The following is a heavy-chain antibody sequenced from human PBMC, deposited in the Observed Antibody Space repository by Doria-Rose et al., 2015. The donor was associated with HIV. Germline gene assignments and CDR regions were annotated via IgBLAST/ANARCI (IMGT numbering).Heavy chain of an antibody. Sequence: QVQLQESGPGLVKPSETLSLTCSVSGGSISHYYWSWIRQPPGKGLEYIEDMFDTGSINYSPSLKSRVSISIDTSKTKFSLRLSSVTAADTAVYYCARVLSGTYDYWGQGTLVTVSS. CDR2: MFDTGSI. D-gene: IGHD1-26*01. CDR3: ARVLSGTYDY. J-gene: IGHJ4*02. V-gene: IGHV4-59*01. CDR1: GGSISHYY.